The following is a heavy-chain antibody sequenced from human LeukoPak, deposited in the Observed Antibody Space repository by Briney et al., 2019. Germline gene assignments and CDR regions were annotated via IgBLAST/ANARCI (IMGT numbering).Heavy chain of an antibody. CDR3: AGWYSSSGYFDY. CDR1: RYSISSGYY. CDR2: IYHSGTT. Sequence: PSETLSLTCAVSRYSISSGYYWGWIRQPPGKGLEWIGSIYHSGTTDYNPSLKSRVTISVDTSNNQFSLKLSSVTAADTAVYYCAGWYSSSGYFDYWGQGTLVTVSS. J-gene: IGHJ4*02. D-gene: IGHD6-6*01. V-gene: IGHV4-38-2*01.